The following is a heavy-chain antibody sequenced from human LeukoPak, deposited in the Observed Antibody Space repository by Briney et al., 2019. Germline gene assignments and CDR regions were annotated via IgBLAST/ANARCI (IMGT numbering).Heavy chain of an antibody. CDR2: IYSGGST. CDR1: GFTVSSNY. CDR3: AKEPAVASYYYYGMDV. J-gene: IGHJ6*02. Sequence: GGSLRLSCAASGFTVSSNYMSWVRQAPGKGLEWVSVIYSGGSTYYADSVKGRFTISRDNSKNTLYLQMNSLRAEDTAVYYCAKEPAVASYYYYGMDVWGQGTTVTVSS. V-gene: IGHV3-53*05. D-gene: IGHD6-19*01.